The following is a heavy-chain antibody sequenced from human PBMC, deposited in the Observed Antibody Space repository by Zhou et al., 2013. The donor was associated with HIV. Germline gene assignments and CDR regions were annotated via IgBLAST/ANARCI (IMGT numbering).Heavy chain of an antibody. Sequence: QVQLQESGPGLVRPSETLSLTCTVSGDSINSHYWTWSRQSPGKGLEWIGYIYYAGSTNYSPSLKSRVSISVDTSKNQFSLNVTSVTAADTAVYYCARGARVRGFDLWGQGILVAVSS. CDR3: ARGARVRGFDL. CDR2: IYYAGST. CDR1: GDSINSHY. J-gene: IGHJ4*02. V-gene: IGHV4-59*11.